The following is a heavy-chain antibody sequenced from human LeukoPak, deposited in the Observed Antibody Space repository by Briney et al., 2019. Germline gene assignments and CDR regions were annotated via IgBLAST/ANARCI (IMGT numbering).Heavy chain of an antibody. D-gene: IGHD1-26*01. CDR2: INPSGGST. CDR1: GYTFPSYY. J-gene: IGHJ4*02. Sequence: ASVKVSRKPSGYTFPSYYIHWVRQAPGQGLEWMGIINPSGGSTNYAQDFQGRVTMTRDTSTSTVYMELSSLRSEDTAVYYCARRELAGSTAYFDYWGQGTLVTVSS. V-gene: IGHV1-46*01. CDR3: ARRELAGSTAYFDY.